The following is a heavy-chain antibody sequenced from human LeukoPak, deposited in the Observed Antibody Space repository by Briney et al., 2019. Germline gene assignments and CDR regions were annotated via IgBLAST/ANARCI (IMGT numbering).Heavy chain of an antibody. D-gene: IGHD3-10*01. CDR1: GGSFSGYY. CDR2: INHSGST. CDR3: ARRRPYYYGSGSYSPYFDY. Sequence: SETLSLTCAVYGGSFSGYYWSWIRQPQGKGLEWIGEINHSGSTNYNPSLKSRVTISVDTSKNQFSLKLSSVTAADTAVYYCARRRPYYYGSGSYSPYFDYWGQGTLVTVSS. V-gene: IGHV4-34*01. J-gene: IGHJ4*02.